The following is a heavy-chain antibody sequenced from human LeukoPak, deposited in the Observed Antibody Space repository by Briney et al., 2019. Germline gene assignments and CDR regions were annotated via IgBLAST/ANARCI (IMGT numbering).Heavy chain of an antibody. CDR3: ARVSPTFWSGYYTYYYYYMDV. Sequence: SETLSLTCAVYGGSFSGYYWSWIRQPPGKGLEWIGEINHSGSTNYNPSLKSRVTISVDTSKNQFSLKLSSVTAADTAVYYCARVSPTFWSGYYTYYYYYMDVWDKGTTVTVSS. D-gene: IGHD3-3*01. CDR2: INHSGST. J-gene: IGHJ6*03. V-gene: IGHV4-34*01. CDR1: GGSFSGYY.